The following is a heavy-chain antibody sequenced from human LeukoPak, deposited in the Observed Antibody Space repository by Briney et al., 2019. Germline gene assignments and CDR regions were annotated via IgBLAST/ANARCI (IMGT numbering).Heavy chain of an antibody. D-gene: IGHD3-16*01. Sequence: GASVKVSCKASGYTFTSYGISWVRQAPGQGLEWMGRINSYNGDINYAEKFQGRVTMTRNTSTSTVYMELRSLRSDDTAVYYCARVRYRLAETYIDYWGQGTLVTVSS. CDR3: ARVRYRLAETYIDY. CDR2: INSYNGDI. V-gene: IGHV1-18*01. CDR1: GYTFTSYG. J-gene: IGHJ4*02.